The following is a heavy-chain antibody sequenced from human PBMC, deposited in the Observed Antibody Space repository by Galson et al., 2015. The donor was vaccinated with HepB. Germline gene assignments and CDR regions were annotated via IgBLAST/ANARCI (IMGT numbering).Heavy chain of an antibody. D-gene: IGHD4-17*01. V-gene: IGHV1-69*02. CDR1: GGTFSSYT. J-gene: IGHJ4*02. Sequence: SVKVSCKASGGTFSSYTISWVRQAPGQGLEWMGRIIPILGIANYAQKFQGRVTITADKSTSTAYMELSSLRSEDTAVYYCARFDDYGDYGGYWGQGTLVTVSS. CDR2: IIPILGIA. CDR3: ARFDDYGDYGGY.